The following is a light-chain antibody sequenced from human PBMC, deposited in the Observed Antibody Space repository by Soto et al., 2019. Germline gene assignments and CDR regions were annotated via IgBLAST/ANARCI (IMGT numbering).Light chain of an antibody. CDR3: QQFDSWPIT. V-gene: IGKV3-15*01. CDR1: QSVTTN. J-gene: IGKJ5*01. CDR2: GAS. Sequence: EIVLTQSPASLSVSPGERATLSCRASQSVTTNLAWYQQKPGQVPRLLISGASTRATDIPDRFSGSGSGTEFTLTISSLQSEDLAVYYCQQFDSWPITFGQGTRLEIK.